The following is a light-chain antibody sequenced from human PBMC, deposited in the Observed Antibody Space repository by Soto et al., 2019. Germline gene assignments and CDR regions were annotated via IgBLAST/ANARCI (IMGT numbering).Light chain of an antibody. Sequence: DIQMTQSPSSLSASVGDRVTITCRASQTISIYLNWYQQKPGKAPKLLIYAASSLQSGFPSRFSGSGSGTDFTLTISSLQPEDFAIYFCQQSYSTPRTVGQGTKVEIK. CDR3: QQSYSTPRT. CDR1: QTISIY. J-gene: IGKJ1*01. V-gene: IGKV1-39*01. CDR2: AAS.